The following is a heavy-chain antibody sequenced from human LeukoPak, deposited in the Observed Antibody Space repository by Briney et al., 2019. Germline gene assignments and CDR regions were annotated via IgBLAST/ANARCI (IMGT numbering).Heavy chain of an antibody. Sequence: SGGSLRLSCAASGFTFSSYWMHWVRQAPGKGLVWVSRINSDGSSTSYADSVKGRFTISRDNAKNSLYLQMNSLRAEDTAVYYCARVIPIVGATDAFDIWGQGTMVTVSS. J-gene: IGHJ3*02. CDR2: INSDGSST. D-gene: IGHD1-26*01. CDR3: ARVIPIVGATDAFDI. CDR1: GFTFSSYW. V-gene: IGHV3-74*01.